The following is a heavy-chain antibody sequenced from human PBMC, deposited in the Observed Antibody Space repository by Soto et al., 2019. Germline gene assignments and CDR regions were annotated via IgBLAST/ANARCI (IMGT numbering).Heavy chain of an antibody. D-gene: IGHD3-10*01. CDR3: AKVSRKGSAIDFDY. V-gene: IGHV1-8*01. CDR2: VNPNNGDT. J-gene: IGHJ4*02. CDR1: GSTFSNYD. Sequence: QVQLVQSGAELKKPGASVKVSCKASGSTFSNYDMNWVRQATGQGPEWIGWVNPNNGDTGYAQKFQGRVTLTTDISTTTAYMELTSLRSEDTAIYYCAKVSRKGSAIDFDYWGRGTLITVSS.